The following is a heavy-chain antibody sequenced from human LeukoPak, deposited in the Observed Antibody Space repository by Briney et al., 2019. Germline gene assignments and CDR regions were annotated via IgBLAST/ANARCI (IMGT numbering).Heavy chain of an antibody. CDR2: ICYSGST. Sequence: SETLSLTCTVSGGSISSSSYYWGWIRQPPGKGLEWIGSICYSGSTYYNPSLKSRVTISVDTSKNQFSLKLSSVTAADTAVYYCARIIVVPAAQFDYWGQGTLVTVSS. CDR1: GGSISSSSYY. V-gene: IGHV4-39*07. J-gene: IGHJ4*02. D-gene: IGHD2-2*01. CDR3: ARIIVVPAAQFDY.